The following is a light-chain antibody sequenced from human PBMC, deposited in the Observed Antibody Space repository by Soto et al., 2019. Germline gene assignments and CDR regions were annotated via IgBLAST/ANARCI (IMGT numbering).Light chain of an antibody. CDR2: SNN. V-gene: IGLV1-44*01. CDR3: AAWDDSLNGV. CDR1: RSNIGTNT. J-gene: IGLJ3*02. Sequence: QAVVTQPPSASGTPGQRVTISCSGSRSNIGTNTVNWYQQLPGAAPKLLIYSNNQRPSGVPDRFSGSKSGTSASLAISGLQSEDEADYYCAAWDDSLNGVFGGGTKLTVL.